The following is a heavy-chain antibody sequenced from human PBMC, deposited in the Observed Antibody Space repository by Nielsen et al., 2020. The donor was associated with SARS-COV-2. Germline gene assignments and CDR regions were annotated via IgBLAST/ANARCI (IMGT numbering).Heavy chain of an antibody. V-gene: IGHV4-59*01. CDR3: ARGWAD. Sequence: SETLSLTCTVSGASIRDSSWSWIRQPPGKGLEWIGYIYYSGSPTYNPSLKSRVTMSVDTSKNQFSLKLSSVTAADTAVYYCARGWADWGQGTLVTVSS. J-gene: IGHJ4*02. CDR2: IYYSGSP. D-gene: IGHD1-26*01. CDR1: GASIRDSS.